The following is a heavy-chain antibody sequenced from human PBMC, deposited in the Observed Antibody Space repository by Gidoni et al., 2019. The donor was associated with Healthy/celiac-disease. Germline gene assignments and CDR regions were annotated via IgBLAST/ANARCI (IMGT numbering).Heavy chain of an antibody. J-gene: IGHJ4*02. V-gene: IGHV4-30-2*01. D-gene: IGHD3-3*01. Sequence: QLQLQESGSGLVKPSQTLSLTCAVSGGSISSGGYSWSWIRQPPGKGLEWIGYIYHSGSTYHNPSLKSRVTISLDRSKNQFSLKLSSVTAADTAMYYCARGRHTIFGVVIHLGAYFDYWGQGTLVTVSS. CDR1: GGSISSGGYS. CDR2: IYHSGST. CDR3: ARGRHTIFGVVIHLGAYFDY.